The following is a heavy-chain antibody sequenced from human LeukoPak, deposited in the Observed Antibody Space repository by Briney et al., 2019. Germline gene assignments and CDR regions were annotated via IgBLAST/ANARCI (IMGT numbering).Heavy chain of an antibody. Sequence: SSETLSLTCAVSGYSISSGYYWGWIRQPPGKGLEWIGSIYHSGSTYYNPSLKRRVTISVDTSKNQFSLKLSSVTAADTAVYYCAPREGIGPWGQGTLVTVSS. D-gene: IGHD1-26*01. CDR2: IYHSGST. CDR3: APREGIGP. V-gene: IGHV4-38-2*01. J-gene: IGHJ5*02. CDR1: GYSISSGYY.